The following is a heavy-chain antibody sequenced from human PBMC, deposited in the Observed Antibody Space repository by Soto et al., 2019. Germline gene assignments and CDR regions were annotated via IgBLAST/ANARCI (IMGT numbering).Heavy chain of an antibody. CDR3: AHRRTRDQGFDY. CDR1: GFSLSTSGVS. V-gene: IGHV2-5*02. CDR2: IYWDDDK. J-gene: IGHJ4*02. Sequence: QITLKESGPTLVKPTQTLTLTCTFSGFSLSTSGVSVGWIRQPPGRALEWLAVIYWDDDKHYIPSLKSRLTITKDTSTNQVVLTMTDMDSVDTAPYYCAHRRTRDQGFDYWGQGTLVTVSS.